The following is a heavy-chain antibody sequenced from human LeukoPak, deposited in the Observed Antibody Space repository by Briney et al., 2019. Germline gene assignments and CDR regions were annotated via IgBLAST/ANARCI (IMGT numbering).Heavy chain of an antibody. CDR3: AKVNYYQPYF. CDR1: GFTLSSYA. Sequence: PGGSLRLSCAASGFTLSSYALSWVRQAPGKGLEWVSTIDVTTGGSYYADSVKGRFNISRDTFQNTLYLQLNSLRVDDTAIYYCAKVNYYQPYFWGQGTLVTVSS. V-gene: IGHV3-23*01. J-gene: IGHJ4*02. CDR2: IDVTTGGS. D-gene: IGHD2-2*01.